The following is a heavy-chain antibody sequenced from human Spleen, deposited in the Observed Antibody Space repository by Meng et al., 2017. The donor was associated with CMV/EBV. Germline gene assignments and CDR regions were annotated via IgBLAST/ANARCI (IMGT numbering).Heavy chain of an antibody. J-gene: IGHJ5*02. CDR3: VRGGPYVFDSSGHYYVGT. CDR2: MSSNVITI. V-gene: IGHV3-11*04. Sequence: TFSDYYRSWSRQAPGKGVEWVSYMSSNVITIYYADSVKGRFTISRDNAKNSLYLQMDSLRAEDTALYYCVRGGPYVFDSSGHYYVGTWGQGTLVTVSS. D-gene: IGHD3-22*01. CDR1: TFSDYY.